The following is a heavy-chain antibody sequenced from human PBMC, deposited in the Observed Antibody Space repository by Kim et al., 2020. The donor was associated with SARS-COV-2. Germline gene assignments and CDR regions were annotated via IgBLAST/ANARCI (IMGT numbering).Heavy chain of an antibody. J-gene: IGHJ4*02. D-gene: IGHD5-12*01. CDR3: ASTPIVATIFRIRPSPSYFDF. CDR2: IYYSGST. Sequence: SETLSLTCTVSGGSISSGGYYWSWIRQHPGKGLEWIGYIYYSGSTYYNPSLKRWVTISVDTSKNQFPLMLSSVTAADTAVYYCASTPIVATIFRIRPSPSYFDFWGQGPLVTVSS. CDR1: GGSISSGGYY. V-gene: IGHV4-31*03.